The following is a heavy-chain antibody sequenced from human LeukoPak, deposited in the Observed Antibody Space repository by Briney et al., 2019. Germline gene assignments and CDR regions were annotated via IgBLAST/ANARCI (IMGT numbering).Heavy chain of an antibody. J-gene: IGHJ4*02. CDR3: ARGTTGYPGTDY. CDR2: INQNGSEE. CDR1: RFTFNAYW. Sequence: PGGSLRLSCAASRFTFNAYWMNWVRQAPGKGLEWVANINQNGSEENYVDSVQGRFTISRDIAKNSLYLQMYGLRAEDTAVYYCARGTTGYPGTDYWGQGTLVNVSS. V-gene: IGHV3-7*01. D-gene: IGHD3-9*01.